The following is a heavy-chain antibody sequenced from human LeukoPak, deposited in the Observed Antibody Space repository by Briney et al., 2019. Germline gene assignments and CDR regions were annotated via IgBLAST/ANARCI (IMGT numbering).Heavy chain of an antibody. CDR1: GFSFSGYG. J-gene: IGHJ4*02. V-gene: IGHV3-30*18. Sequence: GGSLRLSCAASGFSFSGYGMHWVRQAPGKGLEWVALISYDGSNKYYRDSVKGRFTISRDNSKNTLYLQMNSLRAEDTAVYYCAKDRIAAAVMGALVYWRQGTLVTVSS. CDR2: ISYDGSNK. D-gene: IGHD6-13*01. CDR3: AKDRIAAAVMGALVY.